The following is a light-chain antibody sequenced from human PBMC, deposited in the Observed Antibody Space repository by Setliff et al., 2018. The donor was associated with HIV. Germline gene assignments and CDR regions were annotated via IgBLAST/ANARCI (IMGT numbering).Light chain of an antibody. V-gene: IGLV1-47*01. Sequence: QSVLTQPPSVSGTPGQRVTISCSGSSSSIGKEFVNWYQQFPGTAPKLLIYRDTQRPSGVPDRFSGSKSGTSASLAISGLRSEDEAEYFCATWDDNLSTVFGGGTKVTVL. CDR3: ATWDDNLSTV. J-gene: IGLJ2*01. CDR1: SSSIGKEF. CDR2: RDT.